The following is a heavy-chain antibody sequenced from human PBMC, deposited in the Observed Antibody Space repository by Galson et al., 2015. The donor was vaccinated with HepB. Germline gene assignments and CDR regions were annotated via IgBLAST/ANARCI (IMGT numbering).Heavy chain of an antibody. CDR1: GFTFGDYA. CDR3: TPDSDGDYYGSNVY. CDR2: IRSKAYGGTT. J-gene: IGHJ4*02. Sequence: SLRLSCAASGFTFGDYAMSWFRQAPGKGLEWVGFIRSKAYGGTTEYAASVKGGFTISRDDSKSIAYLQMNSLKTEDTAVYYCTPDSDGDYYGSNVYWGQGTLVTVSS. D-gene: IGHD3-10*01. V-gene: IGHV3-49*03.